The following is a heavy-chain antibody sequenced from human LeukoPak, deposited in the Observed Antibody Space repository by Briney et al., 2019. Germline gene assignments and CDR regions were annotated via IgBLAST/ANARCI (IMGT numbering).Heavy chain of an antibody. Sequence: GASVKVSCKASGGTFSSYAISWVRQAPGQGLEWMGGIIPIFGTANYAQKFQGRVTITADKSTSTAYMELSSLRSDDTAVYYCARVVSGYYGSGSYYRPYYFDYWGQGTLVTVSS. D-gene: IGHD3-10*01. CDR2: IIPIFGTA. CDR1: GGTFSSYA. CDR3: ARVVSGYYGSGSYYRPYYFDY. J-gene: IGHJ4*02. V-gene: IGHV1-69*06.